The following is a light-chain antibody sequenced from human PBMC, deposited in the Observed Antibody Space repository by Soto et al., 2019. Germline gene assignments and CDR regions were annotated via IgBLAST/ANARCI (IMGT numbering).Light chain of an antibody. CDR2: GAS. V-gene: IGKV3-15*01. CDR3: QQYNNWPLT. J-gene: IGKJ4*01. Sequence: EIVMTQSPATLSVSPGERATLSCRASQSVSSNLAWYQQKPGQAPRLLIYGASTRATGCPARFRGSGSGTEFTLTISSLQSEDFAVYFCQQYNNWPLTFGGGTKVDIK. CDR1: QSVSSN.